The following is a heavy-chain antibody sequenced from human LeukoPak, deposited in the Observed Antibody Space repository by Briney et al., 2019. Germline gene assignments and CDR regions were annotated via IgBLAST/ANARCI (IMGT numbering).Heavy chain of an antibody. V-gene: IGHV3-74*01. Sequence: GGSLRLSCEASGFTFSSYWMHWVRQPPGKGLLWVSRIDYDGTNTFYADSVKGRFTISRDNSKNTLYLQMNSLRAEDTAVYYCAKDPARWEPNYWGQGTLVTVSS. CDR2: IDYDGTNT. D-gene: IGHD1-26*01. CDR1: GFTFSSYW. CDR3: AKDPARWEPNY. J-gene: IGHJ4*02.